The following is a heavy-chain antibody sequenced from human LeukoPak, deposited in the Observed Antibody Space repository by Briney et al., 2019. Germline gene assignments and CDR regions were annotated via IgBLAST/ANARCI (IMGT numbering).Heavy chain of an antibody. CDR3: AKDLDSSSWYYFDY. D-gene: IGHD6-13*01. CDR1: GFTFSSYG. Sequence: GGSLRLSCAASGFTFSSYGMHWVRQAPGKGLEWVAFIRYDGSNKYYADSVKGRFTISRDNSKNTLYLQMNSLRAEDTAVYYCAKDLDSSSWYYFDYWGQGTLVTVSS. CDR2: IRYDGSNK. J-gene: IGHJ4*02. V-gene: IGHV3-30*02.